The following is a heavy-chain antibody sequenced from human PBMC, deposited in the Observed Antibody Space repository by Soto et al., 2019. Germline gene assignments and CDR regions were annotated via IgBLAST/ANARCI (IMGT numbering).Heavy chain of an antibody. CDR3: ARVSTARGAWYFDY. CDR1: GFTFSNYA. CDR2: ISSDGNNK. J-gene: IGHJ4*02. V-gene: IGHV3-30-3*01. D-gene: IGHD4-17*01. Sequence: QVQLVESGGGVVQPGRSLRLSCAASGFTFSNYAVIWVRQAPGKGLEWVAVISSDGNNKNHADSVKGRFTISRDNSKKTLYLEMNSRSSDDTAVYYCARVSTARGAWYFDYWGQGTLVTVSS.